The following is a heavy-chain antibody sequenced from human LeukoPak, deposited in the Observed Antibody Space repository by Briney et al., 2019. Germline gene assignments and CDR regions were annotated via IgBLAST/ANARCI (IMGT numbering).Heavy chain of an antibody. Sequence: GGSLRLSCAASGFTFNNYAMAWVRQAPGKGLEWVSAPSGSGGSTYYADSVKGRFTISRDNSKNTLYLQMNSLRAEDTAVYYCAKDATEYSGSPYYFDYWGQGTLVTVSS. V-gene: IGHV3-23*01. D-gene: IGHD1-26*01. J-gene: IGHJ4*02. CDR3: AKDATEYSGSPYYFDY. CDR1: GFTFNNYA. CDR2: PSGSGGST.